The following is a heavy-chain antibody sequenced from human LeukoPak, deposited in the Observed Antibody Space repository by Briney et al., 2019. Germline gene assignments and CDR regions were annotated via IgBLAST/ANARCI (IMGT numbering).Heavy chain of an antibody. J-gene: IGHJ4*02. V-gene: IGHV3-9*01. CDR1: GFTLDDYA. Sequence: PGRSLRLSCAASGFTLDDYAMHWVRQAPGKGLEWVSGISWNSGSIGYADSVKGRFTISRDNAKNSLHLQMNSLRAEDTALYYCAKDMSSGWPYYFDFWGQGTLVTVSS. CDR3: AKDMSSGWPYYFDF. CDR2: ISWNSGSI. D-gene: IGHD6-19*01.